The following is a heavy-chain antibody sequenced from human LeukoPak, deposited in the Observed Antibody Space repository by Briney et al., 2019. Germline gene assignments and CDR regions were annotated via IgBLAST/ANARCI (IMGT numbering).Heavy chain of an antibody. J-gene: IGHJ6*02. Sequence: GGSLRLSCAASGFTFSSYSMNWVRQAPGKGLEWVSYISSSSSTIYYADSVKGRFTISRDNAKNSLYLHMNSLRDEDTAVYYCARDYLGQLGSLENYYYYGMDVWGQGTTVTVSS. V-gene: IGHV3-48*02. CDR3: ARDYLGQLGSLENYYYYGMDV. CDR1: GFTFSSYS. CDR2: ISSSSSTI. D-gene: IGHD3-16*01.